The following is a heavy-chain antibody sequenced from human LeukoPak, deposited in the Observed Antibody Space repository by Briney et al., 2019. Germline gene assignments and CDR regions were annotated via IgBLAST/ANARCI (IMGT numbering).Heavy chain of an antibody. V-gene: IGHV3-7*01. CDR3: ARDQTVVDSAMADFDQ. J-gene: IGHJ4*02. CDR2: IKEDGSEK. Sequence: GGSLRLSCAASGFTFNRYWMNWARQAPGKGLEWVANIKEDGSEKNYVDSVRGRFTISRDNAKNSLSLQMNSLRAEDTAVYYCARDQTVVDSAMADFDQWGQGTLVTVSS. D-gene: IGHD5-18*01. CDR1: GFTFNRYW.